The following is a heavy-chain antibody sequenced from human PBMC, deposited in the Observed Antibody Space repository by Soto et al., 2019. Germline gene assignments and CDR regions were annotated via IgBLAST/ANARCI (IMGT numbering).Heavy chain of an antibody. J-gene: IGHJ4*02. D-gene: IGHD2-21*01. V-gene: IGHV3-21*01. Sequence: PGGSLRLSCSASGFTFNIHNMNWVRQAPGKGLEWVSSISSRSSYIYYSDSVKGRFTISRDNAKYSLYLQMNSLRAEDTGVYYCARDNVPSDCFVSWGQGTLVTVSS. CDR1: GFTFNIHN. CDR3: ARDNVPSDCFVS. CDR2: ISSRSSYI.